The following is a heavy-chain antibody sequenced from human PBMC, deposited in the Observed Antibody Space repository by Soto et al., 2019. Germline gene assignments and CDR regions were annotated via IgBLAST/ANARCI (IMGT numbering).Heavy chain of an antibody. CDR1: GYTFTSYD. Sequence: QVQLVQSGAEVKKPGASVKVSCKASGYTFTSYDINWVRQATGQGLEYLGWMNPNSGNTAYVQKFQGRVTMTWDTPITSAYMELSRRRSDDTAVYFCARGIKYGAYSRWFDPWAQGTLVTVS. CDR2: MNPNSGNT. V-gene: IGHV1-8*01. D-gene: IGHD4-17*01. CDR3: ARGIKYGAYSRWFDP. J-gene: IGHJ5*02.